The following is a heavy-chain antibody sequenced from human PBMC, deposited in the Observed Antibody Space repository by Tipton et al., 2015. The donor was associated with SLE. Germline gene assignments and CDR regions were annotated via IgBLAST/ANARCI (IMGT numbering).Heavy chain of an antibody. V-gene: IGHV3-48*03. Sequence: GSLRLSCAASGFTFSSYEMNWVRQAPGKGLEWVSYISSSGSTIYYADSVKGRFTISRDNSKNTLYLQMNSLRAEDTAVYYCVTGSGYGGYFDYWGQGTLVTVSS. J-gene: IGHJ4*02. D-gene: IGHD5-12*01. CDR2: ISSSGSTI. CDR3: VTGSGYGGYFDY. CDR1: GFTFSSYE.